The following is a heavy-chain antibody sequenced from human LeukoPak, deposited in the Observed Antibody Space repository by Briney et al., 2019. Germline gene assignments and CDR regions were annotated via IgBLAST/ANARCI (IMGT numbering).Heavy chain of an antibody. CDR3: AKNLNGGYDFWSGYGIWDY. D-gene: IGHD3-3*01. CDR2: ISGSGGST. V-gene: IGHV3-23*01. CDR1: GFTFSSYA. J-gene: IGHJ4*02. Sequence: GGSLRLSCAASGFTFSSYAMSWVRQAPGKGLEWVSAISGSGGSTYYADSVKGRSTISRDNSKNTLYLQMNSLRAEDAAVYYCAKNLNGGYDFWSGYGIWDYWGQGTLVTVSS.